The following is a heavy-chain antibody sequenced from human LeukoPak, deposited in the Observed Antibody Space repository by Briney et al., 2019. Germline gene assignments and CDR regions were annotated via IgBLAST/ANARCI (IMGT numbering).Heavy chain of an antibody. J-gene: IGHJ4*02. CDR1: GFTFSSYA. D-gene: IGHD6-19*01. CDR3: ARPKYSSGPIDY. V-gene: IGHV3-23*01. CDR2: ISGSGGST. Sequence: PGGSLRLSCAASGFTFSSYAMSWVRQAPGKGLEWVSAISGSGGSTYYADSVRGRFTISRDNSKNTLSLQMNSLRAEDTAVYYCARPKYSSGPIDYWGQGTLVTVSS.